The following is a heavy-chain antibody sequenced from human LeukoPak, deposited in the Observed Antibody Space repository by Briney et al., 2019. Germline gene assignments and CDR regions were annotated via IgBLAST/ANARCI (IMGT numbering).Heavy chain of an antibody. D-gene: IGHD5-12*01. CDR1: GFTFSSYW. CDR2: INSDGSST. J-gene: IGHJ4*02. V-gene: IGHV3-74*01. Sequence: GGSLRLSCAASGFTFSSYWMHWVRQAPGKGLVWVSRINSDGSSTSYADSVKGRFTISRDNAKNTLYLQKNSLRAEDTAVYYCARVEEVATNIDYWGQGTLVTVSS. CDR3: ARVEEVATNIDY.